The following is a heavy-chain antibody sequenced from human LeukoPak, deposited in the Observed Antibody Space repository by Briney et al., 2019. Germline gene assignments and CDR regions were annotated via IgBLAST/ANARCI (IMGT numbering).Heavy chain of an antibody. D-gene: IGHD2-2*01. CDR3: ATPSQEGPGYYYYGMDV. J-gene: IGHJ6*02. Sequence: GASVKVCCKVSGNTLTELSMHWVRQAPGKGLVWMGRFDPEDGETIYAQKFQGRVAMTEDTSTDTAYMELSSLRSEDTAVYYCATPSQEGPGYYYYGMDVWGQGTSVTVSS. CDR1: GNTLTELS. CDR2: FDPEDGET. V-gene: IGHV1-24*01.